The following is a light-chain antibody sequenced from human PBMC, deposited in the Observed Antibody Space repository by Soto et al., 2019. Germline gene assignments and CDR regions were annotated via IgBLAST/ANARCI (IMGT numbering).Light chain of an antibody. CDR3: QSYDSSLSGVV. CDR2: GNS. CDR1: SSNIGAGYD. V-gene: IGLV1-40*01. J-gene: IGLJ2*01. Sequence: QSVLTQPPSVSGAPGQRVTISCTGSSSNIGAGYDVHWYQQLPGTAPKLLIYGNSNRPSGVPDRFSGSKSDTSASLAITGLQAEDEADYYCQSYDSSLSGVVFGVGTKVTVL.